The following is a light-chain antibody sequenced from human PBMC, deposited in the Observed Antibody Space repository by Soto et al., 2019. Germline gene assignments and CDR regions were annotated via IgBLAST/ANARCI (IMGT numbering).Light chain of an antibody. CDR1: QSVSSSY. J-gene: IGKJ4*01. CDR3: QQYGSSLP. CDR2: GAS. Sequence: EIVLTQPPGTLSLSPGERATLSCRASQSVSSSYLAWYQQKPGQAPRLLIYGASSRATGIPDRFSGSGSGTDFTLTISRLEPEDFAVYYCQQYGSSLPFGGGTKVEIK. V-gene: IGKV3-20*01.